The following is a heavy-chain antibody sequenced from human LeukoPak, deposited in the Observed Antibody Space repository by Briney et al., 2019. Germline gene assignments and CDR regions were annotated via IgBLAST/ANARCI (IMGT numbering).Heavy chain of an antibody. Sequence: SVKVSCKASGGTFSSYAISWVRQAPGQGLEWMGGIIPIFGTANYAQKFQGRVTITADESTSTAYMELSSLRSGDTAVYYCAVEDIVVVPAAPRTGYYYYGMDVWGQGTTVTVSS. V-gene: IGHV1-69*13. D-gene: IGHD2-2*01. CDR2: IIPIFGTA. CDR1: GGTFSSYA. J-gene: IGHJ6*02. CDR3: AVEDIVVVPAAPRTGYYYYGMDV.